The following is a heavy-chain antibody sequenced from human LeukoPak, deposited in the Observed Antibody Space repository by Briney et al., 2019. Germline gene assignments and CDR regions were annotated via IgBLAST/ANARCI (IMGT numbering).Heavy chain of an antibody. CDR3: ARGNSFSYPD. D-gene: IGHD3-16*02. CDR2: INNDGSGT. J-gene: IGHJ4*02. Sequence: PGGSLRLSCAASGFTFSSYSVNWVRQAPGQGLVWVSRINNDGSGTSYADSVKGRFTISRDNAKNTLFLQMNSLRAEDTAVYYCARGNSFSYPDWGQGTLVTVSS. V-gene: IGHV3-74*01. CDR1: GFTFSSYS.